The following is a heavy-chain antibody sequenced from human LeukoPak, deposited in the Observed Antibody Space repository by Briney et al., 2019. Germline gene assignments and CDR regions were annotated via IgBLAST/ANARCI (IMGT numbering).Heavy chain of an antibody. V-gene: IGHV5-51*01. Sequence: GESLKISCKASGYIFSSNWIAWVRQMPGKGLEWMGIIFPGDSDTTYSPAFQGQVTISADKSSDTAYLQWRSLKASDSAMYYCARSRIVGATRPFDYWGQGTLVTVSS. D-gene: IGHD1-26*01. CDR2: IFPGDSDT. CDR1: GYIFSSNW. CDR3: ARSRIVGATRPFDY. J-gene: IGHJ4*02.